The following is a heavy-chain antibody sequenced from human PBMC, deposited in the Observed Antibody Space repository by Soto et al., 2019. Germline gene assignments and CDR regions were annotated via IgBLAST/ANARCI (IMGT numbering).Heavy chain of an antibody. CDR2: IIPIFGTE. J-gene: IGHJ4*02. D-gene: IGHD3-10*01. V-gene: IGHV1-69*13. Sequence: SVKVSCKASGGTVSSYAISWERQAPGQGPEWMGGIIPIFGTENYAQKFQGRVTITADESTSTAYMELSSLRYEDTAVYYCSSGKAMVRGVILDYWGQGTLVTVSS. CDR3: SSGKAMVRGVILDY. CDR1: GGTVSSYA.